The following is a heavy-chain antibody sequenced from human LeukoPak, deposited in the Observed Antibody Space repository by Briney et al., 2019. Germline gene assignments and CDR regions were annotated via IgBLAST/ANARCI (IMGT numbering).Heavy chain of an antibody. CDR3: AKEGGAANHGAFDI. D-gene: IGHD2-15*01. J-gene: IGHJ3*02. CDR2: IRYDGTYE. CDR1: GFTFSSHE. Sequence: PGGSLRLSCAASGFTFSSHEMHWVRQAPGKGLEWVVSIRYDGTYEYYADSVRGRFTISRDNSKNTLYLQMNSLRAEDTAVYYCAKEGGAANHGAFDIWGQGTMVTVSS. V-gene: IGHV3-30*02.